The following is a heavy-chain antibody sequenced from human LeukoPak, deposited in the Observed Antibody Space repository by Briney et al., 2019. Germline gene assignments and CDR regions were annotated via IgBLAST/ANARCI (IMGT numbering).Heavy chain of an antibody. CDR3: ARSEISMVRGVIRTTKYYMDV. Sequence: GASVRLSCKASGGTFSSYSLSWVRHAPGQRLEWMGGIVPIFGTADYAQKFRGRVTITTDDAASTVYVELSSLRSEDTAVYYCARSEISMVRGVIRTTKYYMDVWGKGTTVTVSS. D-gene: IGHD3-10*01. J-gene: IGHJ6*03. CDR1: GGTFSSYS. V-gene: IGHV1-69*05. CDR2: IVPIFGTA.